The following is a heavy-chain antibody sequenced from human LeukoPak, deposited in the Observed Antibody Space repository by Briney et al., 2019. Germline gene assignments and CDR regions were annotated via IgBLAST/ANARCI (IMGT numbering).Heavy chain of an antibody. Sequence: SETLSLTCTVSGGSISSYYWSWIRQPPGKGLEWIGYIYYSGSTNYNPSLKSRVTISVDASKNQFSLKLSSVTAADTAVYYCARYRATTGFDPWGQGTLVTVSS. CDR3: ARYRATTGFDP. V-gene: IGHV4-59*01. J-gene: IGHJ5*02. D-gene: IGHD4/OR15-4a*01. CDR1: GGSISSYY. CDR2: IYYSGST.